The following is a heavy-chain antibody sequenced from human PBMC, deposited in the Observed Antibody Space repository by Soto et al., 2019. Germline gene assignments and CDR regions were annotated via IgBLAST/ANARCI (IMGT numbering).Heavy chain of an antibody. CDR1: GFTFDDCT. CDR3: ASYSSSFY. J-gene: IGHJ4*02. CDR2: ISWDGGST. Sequence: EVQLVESGGVVVQPGGSLRLSCAASGFTFDDCTMHWVRQAPGKGLDWVSLISWDGGSTYYADSVRGRFTISRDNAKKSLYLQMNSLRAEDTAVYYCASYSSSFYWGQGTLVTVSS. V-gene: IGHV3-43*01. D-gene: IGHD6-6*01.